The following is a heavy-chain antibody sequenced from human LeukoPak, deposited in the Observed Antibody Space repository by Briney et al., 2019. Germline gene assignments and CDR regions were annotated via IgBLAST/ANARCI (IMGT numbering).Heavy chain of an antibody. V-gene: IGHV1-69*01. CDR2: IIPIFGTA. CDR3: ARDESGVTSYYYGMDV. Sequence: AASVKVSCKASGGTFSSYAISWVRQAPGQGLEWMGGIIPIFGTANYAQKFQGRVTITADESTSTAYMELSSLRSEDTAVYYCARDESGVTSYYYGMDVWGQGTTVTVSS. CDR1: GGTFSSYA. J-gene: IGHJ6*02. D-gene: IGHD4-17*01.